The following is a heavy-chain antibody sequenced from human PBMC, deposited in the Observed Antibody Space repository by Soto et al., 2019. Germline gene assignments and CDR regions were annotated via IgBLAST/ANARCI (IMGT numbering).Heavy chain of an antibody. CDR2: IKSKTDGGTT. J-gene: IGHJ3*01. CDR1: GFTFSNAW. CDR3: TTHSGYPHPQIKPNTQL. V-gene: IGHV3-15*01. D-gene: IGHD5-12*01. Sequence: GGSLRLSCAASGFTFSNAWMSWVRQAPGKGLEWVGRIKSKTDGGTTDYAAPVKGRFTISRDDSKNTLYLQMNSLKTEDTAVYYCTTHSGYPHPQIKPNTQLWGQGTMVTV.